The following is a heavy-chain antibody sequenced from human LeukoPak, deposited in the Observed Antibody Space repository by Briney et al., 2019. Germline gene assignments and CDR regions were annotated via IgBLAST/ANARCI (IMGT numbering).Heavy chain of an antibody. D-gene: IGHD3-10*01. V-gene: IGHV3-64D*06. CDR3: VKSGSYYNEPYYFDY. CDR2: ISSNGGST. CDR1: RCTFSRYA. J-gene: IGHJ4*02. Sequence: PGGSLGLSCSASRCTFSRYAMHWVRQAPGKGLEYVSGISSNGGSTYYADSVKGRFTISRDNSKNTLYLQMSSLRAEDTAVYYCVKSGSYYNEPYYFDYWGQGTLVTVSS.